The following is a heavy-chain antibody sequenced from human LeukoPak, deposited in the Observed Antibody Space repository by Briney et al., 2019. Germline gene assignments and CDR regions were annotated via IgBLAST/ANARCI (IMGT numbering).Heavy chain of an antibody. J-gene: IGHJ4*02. Sequence: GGSLRLSCAASGFTFDDYAMHWVRQPPGKGLEWVSGISLNSGSIGYADSVKGRFTISRDNAKNSLYLQMNSLRAEDTAVDYCARDREEAGFDYWGQGTLVTVSS. D-gene: IGHD1-26*01. V-gene: IGHV3-9*01. CDR2: ISLNSGSI. CDR3: ARDREEAGFDY. CDR1: GFTFDDYA.